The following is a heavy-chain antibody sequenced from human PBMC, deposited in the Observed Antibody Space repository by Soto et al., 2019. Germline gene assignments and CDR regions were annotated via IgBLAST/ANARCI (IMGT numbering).Heavy chain of an antibody. CDR1: GYTFTSYY. J-gene: IGHJ6*02. Sequence: ASVKVSCKASGYTFTSYYMHWVRQAPGQGLEWMGIINPSGGSTSYAQKFQGRVTMTRDTSTSTVYMELSSLRSEDTAVYYCARRTAMADYYYGMDVWGQGTTVTVSS. CDR3: ARRTAMADYYYGMDV. CDR2: INPSGGST. V-gene: IGHV1-46*01. D-gene: IGHD5-18*01.